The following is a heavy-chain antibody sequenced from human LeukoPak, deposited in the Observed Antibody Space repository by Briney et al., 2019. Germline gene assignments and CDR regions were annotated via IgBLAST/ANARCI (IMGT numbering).Heavy chain of an antibody. V-gene: IGHV4-38-2*01. CDR2: IYHSGCT. CDR1: GYSISSGYY. CDR3: ASHDYGGLRRIL. D-gene: IGHD4-23*01. Sequence: SDTLSLTCAVSGYSISSGYYWGWIRQPPGKGLEWIGSIYHSGCTYYNPSLKSRVTISVDTSKNQFSLKLSSVTAADTAVYYCASHDYGGLRRILWGQGTLVTVSS. J-gene: IGHJ4*02.